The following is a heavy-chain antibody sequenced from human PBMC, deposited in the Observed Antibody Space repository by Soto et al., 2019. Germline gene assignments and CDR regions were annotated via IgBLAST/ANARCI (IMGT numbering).Heavy chain of an antibody. J-gene: IGHJ4*02. CDR2: ISYDGSNK. Sequence: GGSLRLSCAASGFTFSSYGMHWVRQAPGKGLEWVAVISYDGSNKYYADSVKGRFTISRDNSKNTLYLQMNSLRAEETAVYYCAKVLHDIAARVFDYWGQGTLVTVSS. V-gene: IGHV3-30*18. D-gene: IGHD6-6*01. CDR3: AKVLHDIAARVFDY. CDR1: GFTFSSYG.